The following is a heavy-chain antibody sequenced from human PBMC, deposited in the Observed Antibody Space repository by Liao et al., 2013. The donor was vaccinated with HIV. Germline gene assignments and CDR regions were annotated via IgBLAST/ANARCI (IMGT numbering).Heavy chain of an antibody. D-gene: IGHD4-23*01. Sequence: QVQLQESGPGLVKPSETLSLTCTVSGGSISSGSYYWNWIRQPAGKGLEWIGRIYTSGSTNYNPSLKSRVTMSVDTSKNQFSLKLTSVTAADTAVYYCARDGGLGWPLVFDHWGRGTLVTVSS. CDR1: GGSISSGSYY. CDR2: IYTSGST. J-gene: IGHJ2*01. CDR3: ARDGGLGWPLVFDH. V-gene: IGHV4-61*02.